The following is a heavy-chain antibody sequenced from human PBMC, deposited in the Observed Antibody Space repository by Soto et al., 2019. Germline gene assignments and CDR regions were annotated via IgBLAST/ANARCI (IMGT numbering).Heavy chain of an antibody. D-gene: IGHD2-8*01. Sequence: EVQLVESGGGLVKPGGSLRLSCGASGFTFSHAWMNWVRQAPGKGLEWVGRIKSKIDGGTSDYAAPVKGRFSISRDDSKDTLFLQMNSLKTEDTDVYFCATMGHCSNGVCSYYYYGMDVWGLGTTVTVSS. CDR3: ATMGHCSNGVCSYYYYGMDV. V-gene: IGHV3-15*07. J-gene: IGHJ6*02. CDR2: IKSKIDGGTS. CDR1: GFTFSHAW.